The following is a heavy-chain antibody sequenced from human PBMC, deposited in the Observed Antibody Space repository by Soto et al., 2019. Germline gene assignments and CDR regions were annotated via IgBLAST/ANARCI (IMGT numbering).Heavy chain of an antibody. CDR1: CGSIRWYY. CDR3: ARVKVTVGDVFDI. Sequence: PSETLSRTSAVYCGSIRWYYWCWIRQPPGKGLAWIVAINRCGRTNYNPSLKSRVTISVDTSKTQFSLRLSSVTAAVTAVYYCARVKVTVGDVFDIWGQGTMVT. V-gene: IGHV4-34*01. J-gene: IGHJ3*02. CDR2: INRCGRT. D-gene: IGHD1-26*01.